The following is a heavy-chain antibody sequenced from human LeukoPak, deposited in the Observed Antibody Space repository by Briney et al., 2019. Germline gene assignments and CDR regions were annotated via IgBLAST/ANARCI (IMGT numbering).Heavy chain of an antibody. Sequence: SETLSLTCTVSGGSISSYYWSWIRQPPGKGLEWIGYIYYSGSTNYNPSLKSRVTISVDTSKNQFSLKLSSVTAADTAVYYCARVRDGYNYYYYYYMDVWGEGTTVTVSS. CDR1: GGSISSYY. CDR3: ARVRDGYNYYYYYYMDV. CDR2: IYYSGST. V-gene: IGHV4-59*01. D-gene: IGHD5-24*01. J-gene: IGHJ6*03.